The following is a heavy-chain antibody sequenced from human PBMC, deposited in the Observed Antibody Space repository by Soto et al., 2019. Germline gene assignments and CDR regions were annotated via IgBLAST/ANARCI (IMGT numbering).Heavy chain of an antibody. Sequence: GASVKVSCKASGGTFSSYAISWVRQAPGQGLEWMGGIIPIFGTANYAQKFQGRVTITADESTSTADMELSSLRSEDTAVYYRAVPGGYYDSSGSGMDVWGQGTTVTLSS. CDR1: GGTFSSYA. CDR2: IIPIFGTA. J-gene: IGHJ6*01. CDR3: AVPGGYYDSSGSGMDV. V-gene: IGHV1-69*13. D-gene: IGHD3-22*01.